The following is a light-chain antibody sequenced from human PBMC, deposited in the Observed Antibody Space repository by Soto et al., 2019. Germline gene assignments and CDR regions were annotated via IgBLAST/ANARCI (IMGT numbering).Light chain of an antibody. CDR3: QQYNSYWT. CDR2: KAS. CDR1: QSISSW. Sequence: DIQMTQSPSTLSASVGDRVTNTCRASQSISSWLAWYQQKPGKAPKLLIYKASSLESGVPSRFSGSGSGTEFTLTISSPQPDDFATYYCQQYNSYWTFGQGTKVEIK. V-gene: IGKV1-5*03. J-gene: IGKJ1*01.